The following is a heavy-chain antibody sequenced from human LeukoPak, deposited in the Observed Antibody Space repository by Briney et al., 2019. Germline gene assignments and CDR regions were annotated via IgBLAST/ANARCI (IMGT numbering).Heavy chain of an antibody. CDR2: LTWNSGSV. Sequence: GRSLRLSCAASGFTFDVYAMHWVRQAPGKGLEWVSGLTWNSGSVAYADSVKGRFTISRDNAKNSLYLQMNSLRAEDTALYYCAKDIFGYSSSRAIDYWGQGTLVTVSS. J-gene: IGHJ4*02. V-gene: IGHV3-9*01. D-gene: IGHD6-13*01. CDR3: AKDIFGYSSSRAIDY. CDR1: GFTFDVYA.